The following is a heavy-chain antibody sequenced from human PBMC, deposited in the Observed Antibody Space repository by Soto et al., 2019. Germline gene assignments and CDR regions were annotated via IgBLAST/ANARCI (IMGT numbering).Heavy chain of an antibody. J-gene: IGHJ4*02. V-gene: IGHV3-21*01. Sequence: GGSLRLFCAASGFTFSTYSMNWVRQSPGKGLEWVSSISSRGNYIYYADSMKGRFTISRDNAKNSLYLQMNSLRAEDTAVYYCASGSETTVTTTDYWGQGTLVTVSS. CDR2: ISSRGNYI. CDR3: ASGSETTVTTTDY. D-gene: IGHD4-4*01. CDR1: GFTFSTYS.